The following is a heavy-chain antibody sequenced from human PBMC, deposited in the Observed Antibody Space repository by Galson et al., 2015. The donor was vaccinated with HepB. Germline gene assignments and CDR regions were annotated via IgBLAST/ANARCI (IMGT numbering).Heavy chain of an antibody. J-gene: IGHJ4*02. V-gene: IGHV3-7*01. CDR3: ARDSSYIVVPAAGDFDS. D-gene: IGHD2-2*01. CDR1: GFSFSSYW. CDR2: IKQGGSDK. Sequence: SLRLSCAASGFSFSSYWMSWVRQAPGKGLEWVATIKQGGSDKFYVDSVKGRFTISRDNAKKSLYLQMNSLRAEDTAVYYCARDSSYIVVPAAGDFDSWGQGTLVTVSS.